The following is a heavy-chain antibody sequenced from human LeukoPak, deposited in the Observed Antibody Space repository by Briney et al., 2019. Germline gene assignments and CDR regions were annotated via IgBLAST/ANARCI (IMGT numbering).Heavy chain of an antibody. CDR1: GGTFSSYA. Sequence: SVTVSCKASGGTFSSYAISWARQAPGQGLDWMGGIIPIFGTASYAQKFQGRVTITTDESTSTAYMELSSLRSEDTAVYYCARAPSSGYDDPDFDYWGQGTLVTVSS. J-gene: IGHJ4*02. CDR2: IIPIFGTA. V-gene: IGHV1-69*05. CDR3: ARAPSSGYDDPDFDY. D-gene: IGHD5-12*01.